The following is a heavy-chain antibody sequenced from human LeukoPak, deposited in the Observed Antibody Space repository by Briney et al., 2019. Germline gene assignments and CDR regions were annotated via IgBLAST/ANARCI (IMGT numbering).Heavy chain of an antibody. J-gene: IGHJ3*02. D-gene: IGHD1-26*01. V-gene: IGHV5-10-1*01. CDR3: ASHPSHGARYRDAFDI. CDR2: IDPSESYI. Sequence: GESLKISCNGSGYXFTSYWISWVRQMPGKGLEWMGRIDPSESYINYRPSFQAHVTISADKYISTAYLQWGSLKASDTAMYYCASHPSHGARYRDAFDIWGQGTMVSVCS. CDR1: GYXFTSYW.